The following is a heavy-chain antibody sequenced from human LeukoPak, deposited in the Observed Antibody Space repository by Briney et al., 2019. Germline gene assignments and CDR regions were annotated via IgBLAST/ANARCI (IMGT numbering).Heavy chain of an antibody. CDR2: IRQDGSEK. V-gene: IGHV3-7*01. CDR1: GFTFSSYW. J-gene: IGHJ6*03. CDR3: ARGESPRGDYMDV. D-gene: IGHD3-10*01. Sequence: PGGSLRLSCAASGFTFSSYWMSWVRQAPGKGLEWVANIRQDGSEKYYVDSVKGRFTISRDNAKNSVYLQMNSLRAEDTAVYYCARGESPRGDYMDVWGKGTTVTVSS.